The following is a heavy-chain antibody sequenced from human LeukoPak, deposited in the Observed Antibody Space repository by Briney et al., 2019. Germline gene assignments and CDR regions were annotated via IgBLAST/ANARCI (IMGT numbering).Heavy chain of an antibody. D-gene: IGHD3-3*01. CDR2: ISSSGSTI. CDR1: GFTFSDYY. Sequence: GGSLRLSCAASGFTFSDYYMSWIRQAPGKGLECVSYISSSGSTIYYADSVKGRFAISRDNARNSLYLQMNSLRAEDTAVYYCARDVPPPYYDFWSGYYTGSFFDYWGQGTLVTVSS. CDR3: ARDVPPPYYDFWSGYYTGSFFDY. J-gene: IGHJ4*02. V-gene: IGHV3-11*01.